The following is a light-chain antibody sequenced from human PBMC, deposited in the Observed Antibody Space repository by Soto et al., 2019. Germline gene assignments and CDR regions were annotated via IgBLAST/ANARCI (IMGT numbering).Light chain of an antibody. CDR2: GVT. CDR1: SSDVGAYNY. CDR3: FSHRGGDSHV. J-gene: IGLJ1*01. V-gene: IGLV2-14*01. Sequence: QSVLTQPASVSGSPGQWITISCTGTSSDVGAYNYVSWYQQYPGKAPKLMIYGVTNRPSGVSNRFSGSKTGNTASLTISGLQAEDEADYYCFSHRGGDSHVFGTGTKVTVL.